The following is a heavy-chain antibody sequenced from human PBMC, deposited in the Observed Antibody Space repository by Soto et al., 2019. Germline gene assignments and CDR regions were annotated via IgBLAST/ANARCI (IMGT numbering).Heavy chain of an antibody. J-gene: IGHJ4*02. V-gene: IGHV3-33*01. CDR1: GFTFSSYG. CDR3: ARGVLPPGSSGWYHYFDY. CDR2: IWYDESNK. D-gene: IGHD6-19*01. Sequence: QVQLVESGGGVVQPGRSLRLSCAASGFTFSSYGMHWVRQAPGKGLEWVAVIWYDESNKYYADSVKGRFTTSRDNSKNTLYLQMNSLRAEDTAVYYCARGVLPPGSSGWYHYFDYWGQGTLVTVSS.